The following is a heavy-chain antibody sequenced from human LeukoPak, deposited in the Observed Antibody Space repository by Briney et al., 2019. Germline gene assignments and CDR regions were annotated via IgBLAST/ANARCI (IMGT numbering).Heavy chain of an antibody. CDR1: GGSISSYY. D-gene: IGHD6-6*01. Sequence: PSETLSLTCTVSGGSISSYYWSWIRQPPGKGLEWIGYIYYSGSTNYNPSLKSRVTISVDTSKNQFSLKLSSVTAADTAVYYCARAGIAAPASWFDPWGQGTLVTVSS. CDR2: IYYSGST. V-gene: IGHV4-59*01. CDR3: ARAGIAAPASWFDP. J-gene: IGHJ5*02.